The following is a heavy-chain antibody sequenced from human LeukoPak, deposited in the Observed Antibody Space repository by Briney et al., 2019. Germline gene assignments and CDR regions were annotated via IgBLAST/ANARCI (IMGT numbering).Heavy chain of an antibody. J-gene: IGHJ4*02. CDR2: IYHSGST. Sequence: SETLSLTCTVSGGSISSYYWSWIRQPPGKGLEWIGEIYHSGSTNYNPSLKSRVTISVDKSNNRFSLRLTSVTAADTAVYYCARDKGEYSSSWYYFDYWGQGTLVTVSS. V-gene: IGHV4-59*12. D-gene: IGHD6-13*01. CDR3: ARDKGEYSSSWYYFDY. CDR1: GGSISSYY.